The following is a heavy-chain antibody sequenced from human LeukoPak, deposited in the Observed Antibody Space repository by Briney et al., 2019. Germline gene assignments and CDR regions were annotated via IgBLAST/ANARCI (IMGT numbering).Heavy chain of an antibody. J-gene: IGHJ4*02. CDR1: GGSISSYY. V-gene: IGHV4-59*01. CDR2: INYSGST. Sequence: SETLSLTCTVSGGSISSYYWSWIRQPPGKGLEWIGYINYSGSTNYNPSLKSRVTISVDMSKNQFSLKLSSVTAADTAVYYCAKGTGRNSSIAASGTWGQGTLVTVSS. CDR3: AKGTGRNSSIAASGT. D-gene: IGHD6-13*01.